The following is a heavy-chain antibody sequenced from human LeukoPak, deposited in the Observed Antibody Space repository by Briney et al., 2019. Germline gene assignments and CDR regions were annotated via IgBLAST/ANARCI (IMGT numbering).Heavy chain of an antibody. D-gene: IGHD6-13*01. CDR2: IYYSGST. CDR1: GGSISSSSYY. V-gene: IGHV4-39*07. CDR3: AMRKEVGSSSEDY. Sequence: SETLSLTCTVSGGSISSSSYYWGWIRQPPGKGLEWIGSIYYSGSTYYNPSLKGRVTISVDTSKNQFSLKLSSVTAADTAVYYCAMRKEVGSSSEDYWGQGTLVTVSS. J-gene: IGHJ4*02.